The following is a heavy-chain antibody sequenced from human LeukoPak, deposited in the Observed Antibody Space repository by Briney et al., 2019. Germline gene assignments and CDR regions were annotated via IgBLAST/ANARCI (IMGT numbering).Heavy chain of an antibody. Sequence: GGSLRLSCAASGFTVTSHVMTWVRQAPGKGPEWVSVIVGNTGGTTYYADSVKGRFTISRDSVKNTVDLQMSSLRAEDTAVYYCARDTSGWYGAFEFWGQRALVTVSS. CDR2: IVGNTGGTT. CDR1: GFTVTSHV. J-gene: IGHJ4*02. V-gene: IGHV3-23*01. CDR3: ARDTSGWYGAFEF. D-gene: IGHD6-19*01.